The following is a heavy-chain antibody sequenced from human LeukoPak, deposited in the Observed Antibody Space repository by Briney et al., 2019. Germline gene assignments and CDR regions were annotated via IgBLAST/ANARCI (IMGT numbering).Heavy chain of an antibody. CDR1: GFFVSNNY. Sequence: GGSLRLSCAASGFFVSNNYMSWVRQAPGKGLEWVAVIYTVGSTYYADSVKGRFTISRDNSENTVYLQMNTLRGEDTAVYYCANSGGKPKALDSWGQGTLVTVSS. CDR2: IYTVGST. D-gene: IGHD1-14*01. J-gene: IGHJ4*02. CDR3: ANSGGKPKALDS. V-gene: IGHV3-53*01.